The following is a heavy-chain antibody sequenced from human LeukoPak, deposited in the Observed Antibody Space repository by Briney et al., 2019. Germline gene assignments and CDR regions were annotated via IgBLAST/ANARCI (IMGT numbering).Heavy chain of an antibody. CDR1: GYTFTSYD. V-gene: IGHV1-8*01. Sequence: GASVKVSCKASGYTFTSYDINWVRQATGQGLEWMGWMNPNSGNTGYAQKLQGRVTMTTDTSTSTAYMELRSLRSDDTAVYYCARGGSGWYLDYWGQGTLVTVSS. CDR2: MNPNSGNT. D-gene: IGHD6-19*01. CDR3: ARGGSGWYLDY. J-gene: IGHJ4*02.